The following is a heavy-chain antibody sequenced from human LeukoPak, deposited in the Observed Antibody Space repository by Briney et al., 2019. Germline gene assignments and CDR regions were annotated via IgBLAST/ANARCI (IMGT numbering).Heavy chain of an antibody. D-gene: IGHD2/OR15-2a*01. CDR1: GGSLSGYY. CDR3: ARALVIPTAQFDY. Sequence: SETLSLTCAVYGGSLSGYYWSWIRQPPGKGLEWIGEINHSGSTNYNPSLKSRVTISVDRSKNQFPLKLSSVTAADTAVYYCARALVIPTAQFDYWGQGTLVTVSS. J-gene: IGHJ4*02. CDR2: INHSGST. V-gene: IGHV4-34*01.